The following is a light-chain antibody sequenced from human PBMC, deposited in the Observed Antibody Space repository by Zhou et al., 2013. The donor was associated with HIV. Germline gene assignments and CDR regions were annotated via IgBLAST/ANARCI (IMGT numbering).Light chain of an antibody. Sequence: EIVLTQSPATLSLSPGERATLSCRASQRVSSSYLAWYQQKPGQAPRLLIYGASSRATGIPDRFSGSGSGTDFTLTISRLEPEDFAVYYCQQYGSSPLTFGQGTKVEIK. CDR2: GAS. V-gene: IGKV3-20*01. CDR1: QRVSSSY. J-gene: IGKJ1*01. CDR3: QQYGSSPLT.